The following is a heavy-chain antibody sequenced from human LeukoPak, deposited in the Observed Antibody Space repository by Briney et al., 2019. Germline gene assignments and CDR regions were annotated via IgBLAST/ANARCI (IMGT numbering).Heavy chain of an antibody. Sequence: GGSLRLSCAASGFTFSDYSMNWVRQAPGKGLEWVSYISRGHTTMYYGDSVKGRFTISRDNSKNTLYLQMNSLRAEDTAVYYCAKVGGSYDFEYFRHWGQGTLVTVSS. J-gene: IGHJ1*01. CDR2: ISRGHTTM. CDR3: AKVGGSYDFEYFRH. V-gene: IGHV3-48*01. D-gene: IGHD1-26*01. CDR1: GFTFSDYS.